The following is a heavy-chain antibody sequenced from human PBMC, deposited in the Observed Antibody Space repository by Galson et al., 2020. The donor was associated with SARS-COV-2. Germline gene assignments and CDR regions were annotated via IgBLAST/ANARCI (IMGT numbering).Heavy chain of an antibody. CDR2: IYYSGST. CDR3: ASQYCSGGSCYSTRRAEAGY. Sequence: TLSLTCTVSGGSISSSSYYWGWIRQPPGKGLEWIGSIYYSGSTYYNPSLKSRVTISVDTSKNQFSLKLSSVTAADTAVYYCASQYCSGGSCYSTRRAEAGYWGQGTLVTVSS. CDR1: GGSISSSSYY. V-gene: IGHV4-39*01. J-gene: IGHJ4*02. D-gene: IGHD2-15*01.